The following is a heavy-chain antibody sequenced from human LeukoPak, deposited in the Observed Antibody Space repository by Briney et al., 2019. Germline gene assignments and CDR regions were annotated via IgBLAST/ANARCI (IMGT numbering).Heavy chain of an antibody. Sequence: ASVKVSCKASGYTFTSYGISWVRQAPGQGLEWMGWISAYNGNTNYAQKLQGRVTMTTDTSTSTAYMELRSLRAEDTAVYYCARGPYSGSYYYYYGMDVWGQGTTVTVSS. J-gene: IGHJ6*02. V-gene: IGHV1-18*01. CDR2: ISAYNGNT. CDR3: ARGPYSGSYYYYYGMDV. CDR1: GYTFTSYG. D-gene: IGHD1-26*01.